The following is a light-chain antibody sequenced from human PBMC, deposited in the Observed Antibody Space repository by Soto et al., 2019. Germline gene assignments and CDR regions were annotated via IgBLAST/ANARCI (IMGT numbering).Light chain of an antibody. CDR2: GAS. J-gene: IGKJ1*01. Sequence: EIVLTQSPGTLSLSPGERATLFCRASQSVSSSYLAWYQQKPGQAPRLLIYGASSRATGIPYRFSGSGSGTHFTLTISSLEPEDFAVYYCLHHGTSPPSSTFGQGTKVEIK. CDR1: QSVSSSY. CDR3: LHHGTSPPSST. V-gene: IGKV3-20*01.